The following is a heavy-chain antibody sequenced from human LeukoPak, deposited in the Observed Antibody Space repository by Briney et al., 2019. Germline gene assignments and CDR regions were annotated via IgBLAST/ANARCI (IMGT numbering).Heavy chain of an antibody. CDR3: ARGRVSSGWYY. CDR1: GFTFTSYE. V-gene: IGHV3-48*03. J-gene: IGHJ4*02. D-gene: IGHD6-19*01. Sequence: PGGSLRLSCAASGFTFTSYEMNWVRQAPGKGPEWVSYISDSGTTIYYADSVKGRFTISRDNAKSSLYLQMNSLRAEDTAVYYCARGRVSSGWYYWGQGTLVTVSS. CDR2: ISDSGTTI.